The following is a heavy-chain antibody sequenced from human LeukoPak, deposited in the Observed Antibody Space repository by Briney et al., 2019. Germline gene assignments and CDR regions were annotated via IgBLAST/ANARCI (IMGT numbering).Heavy chain of an antibody. CDR2: ISSSSSTI. CDR1: GFTFSSYS. J-gene: IGHJ4*02. Sequence: HSGGSLRLSCAASGFTFSSYSMNWVRKAPGKGLEWVSYISSSSSTIYYADSVKGRFTISRDNAKNSLYLQMNSLRAEDTAVYYCARLLDYDLWSGYDRGGYLDYWGQGTLVTVSS. CDR3: ARLLDYDLWSGYDRGGYLDY. D-gene: IGHD3-3*01. V-gene: IGHV3-48*01.